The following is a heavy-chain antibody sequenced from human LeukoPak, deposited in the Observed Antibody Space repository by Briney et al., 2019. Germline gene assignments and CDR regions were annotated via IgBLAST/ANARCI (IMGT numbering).Heavy chain of an antibody. CDR1: GGSISSYY. Sequence: SETLSLTCTVSGGSISSYYWSWIRQPAGKGLEWIGRIYTSGSTNYNPSLKSRVTISVDKSKNQFSLKLSSVTAADTAVYYCARDARYCSSGSCYSGYYYYYYMDVWGKGTTVTVSS. V-gene: IGHV4-4*07. D-gene: IGHD2-15*01. CDR2: IYTSGST. J-gene: IGHJ6*03. CDR3: ARDARYCSSGSCYSGYYYYYYMDV.